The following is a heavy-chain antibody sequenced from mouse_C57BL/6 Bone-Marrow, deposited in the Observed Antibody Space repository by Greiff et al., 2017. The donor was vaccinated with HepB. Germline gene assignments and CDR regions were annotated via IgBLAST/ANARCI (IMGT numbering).Heavy chain of an antibody. CDR3: ARGTYYGSSYFDY. CDR2: IYPGGGYT. CDR1: GYTFTNYW. J-gene: IGHJ2*01. Sequence: VKLQESGAELVRPGTSVKMSCKASGYTFTNYWIGWAKQRPGHGLEWIGDIYPGGGYTNYNEKFKGKATLTADKSSSTAYMQFSSLTSEDSAIYYCARGTYYGSSYFDYWGQGTTLTVSS. V-gene: IGHV1-63*01. D-gene: IGHD1-1*01.